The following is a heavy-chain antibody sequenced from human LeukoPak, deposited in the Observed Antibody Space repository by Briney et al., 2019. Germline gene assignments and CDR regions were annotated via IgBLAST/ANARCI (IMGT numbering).Heavy chain of an antibody. CDR2: ISAYNGNT. CDR3: ARGKLGYYYYHMDA. V-gene: IGHV1-18*01. Sequence: ASVKVSCKASGGTFSSYAISWVRQAPGQGLEWMGWISAYNGNTNYAQKPQGRVTMTTDTSTSTAYMELRSLRSDDTAVYYCARGKLGYYYYHMDAWGKGTTVTVSS. CDR1: GGTFSSYA. J-gene: IGHJ6*03. D-gene: IGHD3-3*02.